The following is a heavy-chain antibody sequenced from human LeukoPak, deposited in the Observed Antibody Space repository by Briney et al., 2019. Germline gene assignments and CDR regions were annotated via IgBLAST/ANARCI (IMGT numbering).Heavy chain of an antibody. D-gene: IGHD2-2*03. CDR1: GFTVSSNY. Sequence: PGGSLRLSCAASGFTVSSNYMSWVRQAPGKGLEWVSVIYSGGSTYYADSVKGRFTISRDNSKNTLYLQMNSLRAEDTAVYYCARENPSMDNAFHIWGRGTMVTVSS. V-gene: IGHV3-66*01. CDR2: IYSGGST. CDR3: ARENPSMDNAFHI. J-gene: IGHJ3*02.